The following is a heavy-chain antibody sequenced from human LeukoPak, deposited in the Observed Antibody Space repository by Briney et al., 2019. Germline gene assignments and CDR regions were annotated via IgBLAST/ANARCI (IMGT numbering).Heavy chain of an antibody. D-gene: IGHD5-18*01. CDR3: ARLQRRTRECWFDP. Sequence: PSETLSLTCTVSGGSISSTSYYWGWIRQTPGKGLEWIGSIHHSGSTHYNPSLKSRVTISVDTTKNQFSLKLSSVTAADTAVYYCARLQRRTRECWFDPWGQGTLVTVSS. CDR1: GGSISSTSYY. J-gene: IGHJ5*02. V-gene: IGHV4-39*01. CDR2: IHHSGST.